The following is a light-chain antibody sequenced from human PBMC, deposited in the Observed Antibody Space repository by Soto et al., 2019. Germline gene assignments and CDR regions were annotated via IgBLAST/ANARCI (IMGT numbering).Light chain of an antibody. CDR1: QSVKSSY. J-gene: IGKJ5*01. CDR2: GAS. V-gene: IGKV3-20*01. CDR3: QQYGASPIT. Sequence: EIVLTQSPGTLSLSPGERATLSCRASQSVKSSYLAWYQQRPGQGPRLLIYGASSRATGIPDRFSGSGSGTDFTLTISRLEPEDFAVYYCQQYGASPITFGLGTRLEI.